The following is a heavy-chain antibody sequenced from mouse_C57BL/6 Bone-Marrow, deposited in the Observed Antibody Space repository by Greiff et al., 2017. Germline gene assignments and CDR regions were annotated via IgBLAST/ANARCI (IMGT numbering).Heavy chain of an antibody. CDR1: GFTFSSYA. J-gene: IGHJ3*01. CDR2: ISDGGSYT. CDR3: ARDLCYDEGAWFAY. D-gene: IGHD2-12*01. V-gene: IGHV5-4*01. Sequence: DVKLVESGGGLVKPGGSLKLSCAASGFTFSSYAMSWVRQTPEKRLEWVATISDGGSYTYYPDNVKGRFTISRDNAKNNLYLQMSHLKSEDTAMYYCARDLCYDEGAWFAYWGQGTLVTVSA.